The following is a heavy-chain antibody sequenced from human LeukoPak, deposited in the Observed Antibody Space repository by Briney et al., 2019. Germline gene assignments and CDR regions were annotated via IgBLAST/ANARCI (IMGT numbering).Heavy chain of an antibody. D-gene: IGHD1-20*01. CDR2: IYTSGST. CDR3: ARDSPYNWNDVDYFDY. CDR1: GGSISSYY. V-gene: IGHV4-4*07. Sequence: SETLSLTCTVSGGSISSYYWSWIRQPAGKGLEWIGRIYTSGSTNYNPSLKSRVTMSVDTSKNQFSLKLSSVTAADTAVYYCARDSPYNWNDVDYFDYWGQGTLVTVSS. J-gene: IGHJ4*02.